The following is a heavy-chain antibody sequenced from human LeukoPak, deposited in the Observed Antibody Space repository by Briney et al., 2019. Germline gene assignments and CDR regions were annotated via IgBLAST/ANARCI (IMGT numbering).Heavy chain of an antibody. D-gene: IGHD6-13*01. CDR2: ISSSGSYI. Sequence: GGSLRLSCAASGFTFSGSALHWVRQASGKGLEWVSSISSSGSYIYYADSLKGRFTISRDNAKNSLYLQMNSLRAEDTAVYYCAREDASSWDYWGQGILVTVSS. CDR3: AREDASSWDY. V-gene: IGHV3-21*01. J-gene: IGHJ4*02. CDR1: GFTFSGSA.